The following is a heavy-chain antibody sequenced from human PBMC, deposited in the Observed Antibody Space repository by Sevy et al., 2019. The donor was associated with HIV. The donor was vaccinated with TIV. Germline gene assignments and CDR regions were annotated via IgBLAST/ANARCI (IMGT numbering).Heavy chain of an antibody. J-gene: IGHJ6*02. CDR1: GYTFTGYY. CDR2: INPNSGGT. V-gene: IGHV1-2*02. CDR3: AREEVAYYYGMDV. Sequence: ASVKVSCKASGYTFTGYYMHLVRQAPGQGLEWMGWINPNSGGTNYAQKFQGRVTMTRDTSISTAYMELSRLRSDDTAVYYCAREEVAYYYGMDVWGQRTTVTVSS.